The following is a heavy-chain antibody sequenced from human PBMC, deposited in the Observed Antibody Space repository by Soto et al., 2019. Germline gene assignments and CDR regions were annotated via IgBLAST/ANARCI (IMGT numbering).Heavy chain of an antibody. CDR2: IHSSGST. CDR1: GGSVSSGNYF. V-gene: IGHV4-61*01. J-gene: IGHJ6*02. D-gene: IGHD4-17*01. Sequence: QVRLQESGPGLVKPSETLSLTCTVSGGSVSSGNYFWSWIRQPPGKGLEWIGYIHSSGSTNYNPSLKSRVTISVDTSRNQFSLKLTSVTAADTAVYYCAILTKPTAVTTAFRGGYGLDVWGQGTTVTVSS. CDR3: AILTKPTAVTTAFRGGYGLDV.